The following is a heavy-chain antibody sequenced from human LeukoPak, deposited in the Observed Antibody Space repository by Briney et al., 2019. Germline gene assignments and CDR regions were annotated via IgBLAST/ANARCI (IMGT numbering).Heavy chain of an antibody. CDR2: IATTGSGGNT. J-gene: IGHJ4*02. Sequence: GGSLRLSCAASGFDFRYYSMTWVRQAPGKGLDWVSTIATTGSGGNTYYADSVKGRFTISRDNSNNTLFLQMSSLRAEDTAVYYRVKTMGAIDHDYWGQGTLVTVSS. D-gene: IGHD1-26*01. CDR1: GFDFRYYS. CDR3: VKTMGAIDHDY. V-gene: IGHV3-23*01.